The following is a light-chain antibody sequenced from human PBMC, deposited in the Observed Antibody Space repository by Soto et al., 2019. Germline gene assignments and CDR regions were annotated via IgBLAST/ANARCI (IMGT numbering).Light chain of an antibody. CDR1: SSDVGGYDY. Sequence: QSVVTQPASVSGSPGQSITFSCTGTSSDVGGYDYVSWYQQYPGKAPRLIIYEVSNRPSGVSNRFSGSKSGNTASLTISGLRAEDEGDYFCSSYTGTSALILFGGGTKLTVL. CDR2: EVS. J-gene: IGLJ2*01. CDR3: SSYTGTSALIL. V-gene: IGLV2-14*01.